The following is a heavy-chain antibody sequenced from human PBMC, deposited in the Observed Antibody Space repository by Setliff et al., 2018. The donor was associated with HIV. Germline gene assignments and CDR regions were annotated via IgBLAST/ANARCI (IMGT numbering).Heavy chain of an antibody. J-gene: IGHJ4*02. D-gene: IGHD7-27*01. Sequence: ASETLSLTCTVSGGSLSSSNYYCGWIRQPPGKGLEWIGSIYYSGNTYYNPSLKSRVTISGDTSKKQFSLKLRAVAAADSAVYYCARQGRPGDFDSWGPGTLVTVSS. CDR1: GGSLSSSNYY. CDR2: IYYSGNT. CDR3: ARQGRPGDFDS. V-gene: IGHV4-39*01.